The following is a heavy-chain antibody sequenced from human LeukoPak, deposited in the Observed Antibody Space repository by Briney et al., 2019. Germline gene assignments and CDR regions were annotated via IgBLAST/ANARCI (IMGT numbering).Heavy chain of an antibody. D-gene: IGHD2-2*01. CDR1: GGSISSDY. CDR2: IYTSGST. J-gene: IGHJ6*03. V-gene: IGHV4-4*07. Sequence: KPSETLSLTCTVSGGSISSDYWSWSRQPAGKGLGWIGHIYTSGSTNYNPSLTGRVTMSLDTSKNQFSLKLTSVTAADTAVYYCARVGLSSRGYYYYMDVWGRGTTVTVSS. CDR3: ARVGLSSRGYYYYMDV.